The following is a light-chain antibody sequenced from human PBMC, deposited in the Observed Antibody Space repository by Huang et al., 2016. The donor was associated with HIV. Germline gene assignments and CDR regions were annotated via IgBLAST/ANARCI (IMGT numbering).Light chain of an antibody. V-gene: IGKV4-1*01. CDR1: QSVLHRSNNKDD. J-gene: IGKJ4*01. Sequence: IVMSQSPDSLAVSLGVRATINCKSSQSVLHRSNNKDDLAWYQQKPGQPPKLRIYWASTRGSGVPDQVSGSGSGTDFTLTISSLQAEDVAVYYCQQYYDTPALTFGGGTKVEIK. CDR2: WAS. CDR3: QQYYDTPALT.